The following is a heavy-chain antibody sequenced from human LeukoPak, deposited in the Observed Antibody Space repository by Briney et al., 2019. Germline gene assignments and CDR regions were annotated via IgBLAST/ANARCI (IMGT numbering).Heavy chain of an antibody. CDR2: IYHSGST. CDR3: ARTTRGDAFDI. V-gene: IGHV4-39*01. D-gene: IGHD1-26*01. J-gene: IGHJ3*02. CDR1: GGSISSSSYY. Sequence: SETLSLTCTVSGGSISSSSYYWGWIRQPPGKGLEWIGSIYHSGSTYYNPSLKSRVTISVDTSKNQFSLKLSSVTAADTAVYYCARTTRGDAFDIWGQGTMVTVSS.